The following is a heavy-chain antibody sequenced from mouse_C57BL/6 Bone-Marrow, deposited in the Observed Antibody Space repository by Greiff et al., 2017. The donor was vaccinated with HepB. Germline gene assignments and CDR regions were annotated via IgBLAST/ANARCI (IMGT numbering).Heavy chain of an antibody. Sequence: VQLQQSGAELVRPGASVKLSCTASGFNIKDDYMHWVKQRHEQGLAWIGWIDPENGDTEYASKFQGKATLTADTSSNTAYLQLSSLTSEDTAVYYCTSYYYGSSYDAMDYWGQGTSVTVSS. D-gene: IGHD1-1*01. CDR1: GFNIKDDY. CDR2: IDPENGDT. V-gene: IGHV14-4*01. J-gene: IGHJ4*01. CDR3: TSYYYGSSYDAMDY.